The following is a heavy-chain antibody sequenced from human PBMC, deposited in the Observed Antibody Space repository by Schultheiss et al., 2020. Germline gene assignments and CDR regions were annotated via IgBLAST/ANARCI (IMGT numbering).Heavy chain of an antibody. D-gene: IGHD5-12*01. CDR3: ARSGYSGYGAPVGYFDY. Sequence: SGPTLVKPTETLTLTCTVSGFSLSNARMGVSWIRRPPGKALEWLAHIFSNDEKSYSTSLKSRLTISKDTSKSQVVLTMTNMDPVDTATYYCARSGYSGYGAPVGYFDYWGQGTLVTVSS. J-gene: IGHJ4*02. CDR1: GFSLSNARMG. V-gene: IGHV2-26*01. CDR2: IFSNDEK.